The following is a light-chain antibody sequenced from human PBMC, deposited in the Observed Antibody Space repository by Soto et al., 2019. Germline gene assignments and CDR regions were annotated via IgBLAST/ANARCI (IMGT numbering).Light chain of an antibody. Sequence: QSVLTQPPSVSAAPGQKVTITCSGSSSKIRNNYVSWYQQLPGTAPKLLIYENNKRPSGIPDRFSGSKSGTSATLGITGLQTGDEADYYCGTWDSSLSAGPYYVFGTGTKVT. CDR2: ENN. V-gene: IGLV1-51*02. CDR1: SSKIRNNY. CDR3: GTWDSSLSAGPYYV. J-gene: IGLJ1*01.